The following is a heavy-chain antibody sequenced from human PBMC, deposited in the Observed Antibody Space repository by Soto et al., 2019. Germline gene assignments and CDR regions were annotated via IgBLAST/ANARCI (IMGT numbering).Heavy chain of an antibody. J-gene: IGHJ3*02. CDR2: IYYSGST. CDR1: GGSISSGGYY. CDR3: ARENGYDILTGYYLWRAFDI. Sequence: QVQLQESGPGLVKPSQTLSLTCTVSGGSISSGGYYWSWIRQHPGKGLEWIGYIYYSGSTYYNPSLKRRVTISVDTSKNQFSLKLSSVTAADTAVYYCARENGYDILTGYYLWRAFDIWGQGTMVTVSS. V-gene: IGHV4-31*03. D-gene: IGHD3-9*01.